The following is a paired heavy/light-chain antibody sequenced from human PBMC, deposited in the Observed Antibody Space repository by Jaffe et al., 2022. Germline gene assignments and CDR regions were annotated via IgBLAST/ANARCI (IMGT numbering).Light chain of an antibody. CDR3: QQSKSLPYT. J-gene: IGKJ2*01. CDR1: QSIAKY. Sequence: DIQMTQSPSSLSASVGDRVTIACRASQSIAKYLNWYQKKPGKAPKALIYAASNLERGIPSRFSGSGSGTDFTLTISSLQIDDFATYYCQQSKSLPYTFGQGTKLEIK. CDR2: AAS. V-gene: IGKV1-39*01.
Heavy chain of an antibody. CDR2: ISTSGRYI. CDR3: ARDRGSGYEDIESGFDL. CDR1: GFTFSSFE. J-gene: IGHJ4*02. D-gene: IGHD5-12*01. V-gene: IGHV3-48*03. Sequence: EVQLVESGGGSVQPGGSLRLSCAASGFTFSSFEMNWVRLVPGRGLEWVSYISTSGRYILYADSVRGRFTISRDNAKNSLHLQMDSLGVEDTAIYYCARDRGSGYEDIESGFDLWGQGTLVTVSS.